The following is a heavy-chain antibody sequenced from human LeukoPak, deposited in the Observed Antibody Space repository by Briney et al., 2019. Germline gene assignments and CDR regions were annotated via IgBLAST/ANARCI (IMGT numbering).Heavy chain of an antibody. Sequence: TLSLTCTVSGGSVSNYYWSWIRQSPGKGLEWIGYIYYTETSYNPSLKSRVTISADTSKNQFSLKLYSVTAADTAVYYCATRKLGNDYWGQGTLVTVSS. CDR3: ATRKLGNDY. D-gene: IGHD7-27*01. CDR2: IYYTET. J-gene: IGHJ4*02. V-gene: IGHV4-59*02. CDR1: GGSVSNYY.